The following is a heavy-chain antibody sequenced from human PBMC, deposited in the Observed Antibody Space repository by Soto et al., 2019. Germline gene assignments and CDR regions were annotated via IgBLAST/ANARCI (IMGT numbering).Heavy chain of an antibody. CDR3: ASSYSGYLDN. V-gene: IGHV4-31*03. D-gene: IGHD3-22*01. J-gene: IGHJ4*02. CDR2: IYHTGNT. CDR1: GGSMSSGAYY. Sequence: SETLSLTCSVSGGSMSSGAYYWNWIRQHPVKGLEWIAYIYHTGNTYYNPSLRSRTTISVDTSENQFSLKLTSVTDADTAVYYCASSYSGYLDNWGQGTLVTVSS.